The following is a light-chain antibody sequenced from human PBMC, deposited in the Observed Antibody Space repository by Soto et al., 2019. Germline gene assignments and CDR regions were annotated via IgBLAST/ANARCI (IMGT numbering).Light chain of an antibody. V-gene: IGLV2-8*01. Sequence: QSALTQPPSASGSPGQSVTISCTGTSSDVGGSNTVSWYQQHPGKAPKLMIYEVSKRPSGVPDRFSGSKSGNTASLTVSGLQAEDEADYYCSSYAGSAFVFGTGTKLTVL. J-gene: IGLJ1*01. CDR1: SSDVGGSNT. CDR2: EVS. CDR3: SSYAGSAFV.